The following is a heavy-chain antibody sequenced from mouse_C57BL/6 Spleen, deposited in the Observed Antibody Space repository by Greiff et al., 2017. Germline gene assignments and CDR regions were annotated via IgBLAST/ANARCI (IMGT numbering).Heavy chain of an antibody. V-gene: IGHV1-55*01. Sequence: VQLQQPGAELVKPGASVKMSCKASGYTFTSYWITWVKQRPGQGLEWIGDIYPGSGSTKYNEKFKSNATLTVDTSSSTASLQLSSLTSEDSAVYYCARGLYYFYYWGHGTTLTVSS. CDR1: GYTFTSYW. CDR2: IYPGSGST. J-gene: IGHJ2*01. CDR3: ARGLYYFYY.